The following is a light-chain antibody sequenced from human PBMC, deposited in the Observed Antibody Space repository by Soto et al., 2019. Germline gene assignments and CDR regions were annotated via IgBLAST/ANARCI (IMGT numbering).Light chain of an antibody. Sequence: QSVLTQPASVSGSPGQSITISCTGTSSDVGGYNYVSWYQQHPGKAPKLMIYDVSNRPSGVSNRFSGSKSGNTASLTISGLQAEDEADYYCSSYTSRTTHVFGTGTTVTVL. CDR1: SSDVGGYNY. V-gene: IGLV2-14*01. J-gene: IGLJ1*01. CDR3: SSYTSRTTHV. CDR2: DVS.